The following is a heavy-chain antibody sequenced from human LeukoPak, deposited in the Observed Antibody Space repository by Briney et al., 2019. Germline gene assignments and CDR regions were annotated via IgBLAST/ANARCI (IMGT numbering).Heavy chain of an antibody. D-gene: IGHD2-21*02. V-gene: IGHV4-59*08. CDR3: ARHGPTAIYGLGPIDN. Sequence: SETLSLTCAVSGGSIYSYYWSWFREPPGMGLEWIGFISDSGTTNYNPSLKSRLTISVDTSKNQFSLKLTSVTAADTAVYYCARHGPTAIYGLGPIDNWGQGTLVTVSS. J-gene: IGHJ4*02. CDR1: GGSIYSYY. CDR2: ISDSGTT.